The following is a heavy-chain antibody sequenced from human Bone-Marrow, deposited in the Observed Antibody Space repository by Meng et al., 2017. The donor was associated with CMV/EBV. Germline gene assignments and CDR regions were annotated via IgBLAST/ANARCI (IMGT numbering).Heavy chain of an antibody. CDR3: ALDSSYYDSSRPRLDH. J-gene: IGHJ4*01. Sequence: GESLKISCGGSGFTFSDYPMSWVRQAPGKGLEWVSGISGSGGATYYADSVKGRFTMSRDNSKNTLYLQMNSLRAEDTAAYYCALDSSYYDSSRPRLDHWGQGTLVTVSS. V-gene: IGHV3-23*01. CDR2: ISGSGGAT. D-gene: IGHD3-22*01. CDR1: GFTFSDYP.